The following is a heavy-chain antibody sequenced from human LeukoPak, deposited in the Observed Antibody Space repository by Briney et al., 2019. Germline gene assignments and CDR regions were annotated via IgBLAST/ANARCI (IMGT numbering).Heavy chain of an antibody. J-gene: IGHJ4*02. CDR2: IYTSGST. CDR3: ARGGYGDYVEGYYFDY. CDR1: GGSISSYY. D-gene: IGHD4-17*01. Sequence: SETLSLTCTVSGGSISSYYWSWIRQPAGKGLEWIGRIYTSGSTNYNASLKSRVTMSVDTSKNQFSLKLSSVTAADTAVYYCARGGYGDYVEGYYFDYWGQGTLVTVSS. V-gene: IGHV4-4*07.